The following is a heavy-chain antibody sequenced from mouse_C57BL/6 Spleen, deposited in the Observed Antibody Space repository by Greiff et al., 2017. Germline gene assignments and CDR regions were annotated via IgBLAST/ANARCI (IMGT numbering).Heavy chain of an antibody. CDR1: GYTFTDYY. J-gene: IGHJ4*01. D-gene: IGHD4-1*01. CDR3: AKNWDAGAMDY. Sequence: VQLQQSGPELVKPGASVTISCKASGYTFTDYYINWVKQRPGQGLEWIGWIFPGSGSTYYNEKFKGKATLTVGKSSSTAYMLLSSLTSEDSAVXFCAKNWDAGAMDYWGQGTSVTVSS. CDR2: IFPGSGST. V-gene: IGHV1-75*01.